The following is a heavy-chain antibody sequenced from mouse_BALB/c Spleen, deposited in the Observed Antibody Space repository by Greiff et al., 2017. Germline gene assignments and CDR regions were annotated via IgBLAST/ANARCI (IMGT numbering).Heavy chain of an antibody. J-gene: IGHJ3*01. CDR2: INPSTGYT. CDR1: GYTFTSYW. V-gene: IGHV1-7*01. CDR3: ARDAFAY. Sequence: QVHVKQSGAELAKPGASVKMSCKASGYTFTSYWMHWVKQRPGQGLEWIGYINPSTGYTEYNQKFKDKATVTADKSSSTAYMQLKSLTSEDSAVYYCARDAFAYWGQGTLVTVSA.